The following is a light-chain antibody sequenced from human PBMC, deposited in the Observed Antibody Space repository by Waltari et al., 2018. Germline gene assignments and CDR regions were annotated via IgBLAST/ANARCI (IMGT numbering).Light chain of an antibody. CDR1: PRVLYSSNNKNY. CDR2: WAS. J-gene: IGKJ2*01. CDR3: QQYYSTPYT. Sequence: DIVMTQSPDSLALSLGHRATINCKSRPRVLYSSNNKNYLAWYQQKPGQPPKLLIYWASTRESGVPDRFSGSGSGTDFTLTISSLQAEDVAVYYCQQYYSTPYTFGQGTKLEIK. V-gene: IGKV4-1*01.